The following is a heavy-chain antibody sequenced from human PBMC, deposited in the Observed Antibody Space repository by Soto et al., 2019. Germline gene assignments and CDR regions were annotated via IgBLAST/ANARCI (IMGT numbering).Heavy chain of an antibody. J-gene: IGHJ6*02. CDR3: ARGGATTGYYYGMDV. D-gene: IGHD1-26*01. CDR1: GFTFSSYA. Sequence: GGSLRLSCVASGFTFSSYAMHWVRQAPGKGLEWVAVISYDGSNKYYADSVKGRFTISRDNSKNTLYLQMNSLRAEDTAVYYCARGGATTGYYYGMDVWGQGTTVTVSS. CDR2: ISYDGSNK. V-gene: IGHV3-30-3*01.